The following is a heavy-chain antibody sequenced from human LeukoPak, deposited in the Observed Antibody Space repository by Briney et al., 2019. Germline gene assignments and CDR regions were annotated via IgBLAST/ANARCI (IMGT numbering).Heavy chain of an antibody. J-gene: IGHJ4*02. CDR3: ARDWVRGYSYGRDYYFDY. CDR2: ISYDGSNK. Sequence: GGSLRLSCAASGFTFSSYAMHWVRQAPGKGLEWVAVISYDGSNKYYADSVKGRFTISRDNSKNTLYLQMNSPRAEDTAVYYCARDWVRGYSYGRDYYFDYWGQGTLVTVSS. CDR1: GFTFSSYA. D-gene: IGHD5-18*01. V-gene: IGHV3-30*04.